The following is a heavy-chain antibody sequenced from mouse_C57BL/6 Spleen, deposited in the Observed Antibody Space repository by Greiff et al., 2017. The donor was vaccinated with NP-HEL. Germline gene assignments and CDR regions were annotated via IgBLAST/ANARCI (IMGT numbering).Heavy chain of an antibody. V-gene: IGHV1-69*01. Sequence: QVQLQQPGAELVMPGASVKLSCKASGYTFTSYWMHWVKQRPGQGLEWIGEIDPSDSYTNYNQKFKGKSTLTVDKSSSTAYMQLSSLTSEDSAVYYCAYDGYSGAYWGQGTLDTVSA. J-gene: IGHJ3*01. CDR3: AYDGYSGAY. D-gene: IGHD2-3*01. CDR2: IDPSDSYT. CDR1: GYTFTSYW.